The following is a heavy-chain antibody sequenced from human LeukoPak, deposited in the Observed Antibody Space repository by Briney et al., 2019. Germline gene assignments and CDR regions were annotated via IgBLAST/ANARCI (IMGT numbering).Heavy chain of an antibody. CDR3: AREGWLQGRELDY. D-gene: IGHD5-24*01. V-gene: IGHV4-34*01. J-gene: IGHJ4*02. Sequence: SETLSLTCAIYSESFSGYFWSWIRQPPGKGLEWIGEINYSGSTNYNPSLKSRVTMSVDTSKNQFSLKLSSVTAADTAVYYCAREGWLQGRELDYWGQGTLVTVSS. CDR1: SESFSGYF. CDR2: INYSGST.